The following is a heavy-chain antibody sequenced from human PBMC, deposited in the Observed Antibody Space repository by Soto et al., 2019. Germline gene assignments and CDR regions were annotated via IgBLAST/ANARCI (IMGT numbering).Heavy chain of an antibody. D-gene: IGHD4-4*01. J-gene: IGHJ6*02. V-gene: IGHV1-18*01. CDR1: GDTFTRYW. Sequence: ASVKVCCEASGDTFTRYWMRWWLQSPGQGLDWMGWISAYNGNTNYAQKLQGRVTMTTDTSTSTAYMELRSLRSDDTAVYYCARGDTVTDYYGMDVWGQGTTVTVSS. CDR3: ARGDTVTDYYGMDV. CDR2: ISAYNGNT.